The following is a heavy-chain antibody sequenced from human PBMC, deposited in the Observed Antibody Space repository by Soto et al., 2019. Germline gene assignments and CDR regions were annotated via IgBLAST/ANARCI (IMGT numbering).Heavy chain of an antibody. CDR2: IIPIFGTA. CDR3: ARDTNFIPVKSGPLYYYYYGMDV. Sequence: QVQLVQSGAEVKKPGSSVKVSCKASGGTFSSYAISWVRQAPGQGLEWMGGIIPIFGTANYAQKFQGRVTITADESTSTAYMELSSLRSEDTAVYYCARDTNFIPVKSGPLYYYYYGMDVWGQGTTVTVSS. CDR1: GGTFSSYA. D-gene: IGHD1-1*01. J-gene: IGHJ6*02. V-gene: IGHV1-69*01.